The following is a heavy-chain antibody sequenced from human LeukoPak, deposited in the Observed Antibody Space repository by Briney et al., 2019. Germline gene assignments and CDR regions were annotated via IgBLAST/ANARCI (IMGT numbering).Heavy chain of an antibody. D-gene: IGHD3-22*01. CDR3: AREMMTLRYDSSGYSRSYYYYYYMDV. CDR1: GGSISSYY. V-gene: IGHV4-4*07. J-gene: IGHJ6*03. Sequence: PSETLSLTCTVSGGSISSYYWSWIRQPAGKGLEWIGRIYTSGSTNYNPSLKSRVTMSVDTSKNQFSLKLSSVTAADTAVYYCAREMMTLRYDSSGYSRSYYYYYYMDVWGEGTTVTISS. CDR2: IYTSGST.